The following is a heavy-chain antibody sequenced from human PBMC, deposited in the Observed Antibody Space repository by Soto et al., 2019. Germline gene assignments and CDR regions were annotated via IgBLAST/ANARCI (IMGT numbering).Heavy chain of an antibody. D-gene: IGHD2-15*01. V-gene: IGHV3-48*01. CDR2: ISSGSSTI. Sequence: GALRLSCAASGFTFSRYSMNWVRQAPGKGLEWVSYISSGSSTIYYADSVKGRFTISRDNARNSLYLQMNSLRAEDTAVYYCARRYCSSSSSCYFDYWGQGTLVTVSS. CDR1: GFTFSRYS. J-gene: IGHJ4*02. CDR3: ARRYCSSSSSCYFDY.